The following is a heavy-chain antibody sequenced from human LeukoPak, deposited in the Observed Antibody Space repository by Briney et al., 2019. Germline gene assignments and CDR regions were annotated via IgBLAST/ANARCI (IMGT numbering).Heavy chain of an antibody. Sequence: SETLSLTCTVSGGSISSSSYYWGWIRQPPGKGLEWIGSIYYSGSTYYNPSLKSRVTISVDTSKNQFSLKLSSVTAADTAVYYCARPQTHDYDDYGGFYFDYWGQGTLVTVSS. CDR3: ARPQTHDYDDYGGFYFDY. D-gene: IGHD4-17*01. CDR1: GGSISSSSYY. V-gene: IGHV4-39*01. CDR2: IYYSGST. J-gene: IGHJ4*02.